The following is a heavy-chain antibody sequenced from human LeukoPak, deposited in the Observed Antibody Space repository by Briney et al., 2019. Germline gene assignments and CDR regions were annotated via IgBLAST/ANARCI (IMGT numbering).Heavy chain of an antibody. CDR2: IYYSGTT. V-gene: IGHV4-59*11. D-gene: IGHD6-6*01. J-gene: IGHJ2*01. CDR1: GGSISSHY. Sequence: SETLSLTCTVSGGSISSHYWSWIRQPPGKGLEWIGFIYYSGTTNYNPSLKSRVTILVDTSKNHFSLNLSSVTAADTAVYYCARGATASSWYFDLWGRGTLVTVSS. CDR3: ARGATASSWYFDL.